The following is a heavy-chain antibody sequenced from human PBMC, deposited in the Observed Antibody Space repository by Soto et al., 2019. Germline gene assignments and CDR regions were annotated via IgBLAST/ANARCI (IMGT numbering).Heavy chain of an antibody. CDR1: GGSLNFYY. D-gene: IGHD2-8*01. V-gene: IGHV4-59*01. CDR3: ARFSPPRKSYDSNPGWFDP. CDR2: VSSTGRT. Sequence: SETLSLTCSVSGGSLNFYYWTWIRQSPGKGLEWIGYVSSTGRTNYNPSLKSRVTLYLDTSTMEVSLSLSSVTAADAAVYFCARFSPPRKSYDSNPGWFDPWGQG. J-gene: IGHJ5*02.